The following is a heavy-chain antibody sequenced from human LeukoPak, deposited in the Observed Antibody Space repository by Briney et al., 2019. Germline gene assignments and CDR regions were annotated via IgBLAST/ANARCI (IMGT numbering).Heavy chain of an antibody. CDR2: ISSSSNYI. Sequence: GGSLRLSCAASGFTFSDYNMNWVRQAPGKGLEWVSSISSSSNYIYYADSVKGRFTISRDNAKNSLYVQVNSLRAEDTAVYYCARGYCSSTSCYFDSWGLGTLSPSPQ. J-gene: IGHJ4*02. CDR1: GFTFSDYN. V-gene: IGHV3-21*01. CDR3: ARGYCSSTSCYFDS. D-gene: IGHD2-2*01.